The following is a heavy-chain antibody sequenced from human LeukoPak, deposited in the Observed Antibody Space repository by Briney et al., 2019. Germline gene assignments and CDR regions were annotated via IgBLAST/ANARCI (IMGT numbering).Heavy chain of an antibody. J-gene: IGHJ6*03. CDR3: ARDRYCSSTSCYAVADYYYYMDV. Sequence: GASVKVSCKASGYTFTDYYMHWVRQAPGQGLEGMGWINPNSGGTNYAQKFQGRVTMTRDTSISTAYMELSRLRSDDTAVYYCARDRYCSSTSCYAVADYYYYMDVWGKGTTVTISS. CDR1: GYTFTDYY. D-gene: IGHD2-2*01. V-gene: IGHV1-2*02. CDR2: INPNSGGT.